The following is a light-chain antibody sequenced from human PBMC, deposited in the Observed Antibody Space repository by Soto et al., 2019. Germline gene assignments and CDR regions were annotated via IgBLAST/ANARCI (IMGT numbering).Light chain of an antibody. V-gene: IGKV1-27*01. CDR1: LGISDY. CDR3: QKYNSAPWT. Sequence: TQSPSSLSASVGDRVTITCRASLGISDYLAWYQQKPGKVPRLLIYAASTLHSGVPSRFSGSGSGTDFTLTISSLQPEDVATYYCQKYNSAPWTFGQGTKVGIK. CDR2: AAS. J-gene: IGKJ1*01.